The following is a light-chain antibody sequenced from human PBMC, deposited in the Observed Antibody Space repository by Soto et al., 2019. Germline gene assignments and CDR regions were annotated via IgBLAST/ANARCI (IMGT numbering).Light chain of an antibody. Sequence: DIQMTQSPSSLSASVGDRVTITCRASQGINIYLAWYKQKAGKVPKLLIYDASTLQSGVPSRFSGSGSGTDFTLTISGRQPEDVATYYCQKYNGAPLTFGGGTKVEIK. CDR3: QKYNGAPLT. CDR1: QGINIY. V-gene: IGKV1-27*01. CDR2: DAS. J-gene: IGKJ4*01.